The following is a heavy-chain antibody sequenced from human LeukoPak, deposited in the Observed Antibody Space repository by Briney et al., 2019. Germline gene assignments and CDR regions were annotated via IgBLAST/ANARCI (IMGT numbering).Heavy chain of an antibody. D-gene: IGHD3-9*01. CDR2: INGDGTTT. J-gene: IGHJ3*02. Sequence: GGSLRLSCAASGFXFSNYWIHWVRQAPGKGLVWVSLINGDGTTTSSADSVKGRFTISRDNAKNTLSLQINSLRTEDTAVYYCARDISDAFDIWGQGTMVTVSS. CDR1: GFXFSNYW. CDR3: ARDISDAFDI. V-gene: IGHV3-74*01.